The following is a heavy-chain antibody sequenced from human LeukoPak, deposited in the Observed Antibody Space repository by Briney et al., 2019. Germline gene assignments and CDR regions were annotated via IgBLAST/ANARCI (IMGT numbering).Heavy chain of an antibody. J-gene: IGHJ3*02. CDR1: GFTFGDYA. D-gene: IGHD2-21*01. V-gene: IGHV3-49*03. CDR2: IRSKAYGGTT. Sequence: GRSLRLSCTASGFTFGDYAMSWFRQAPGRGLEWVGFIRSKAYGGTTEYAASVKGRFTISRDNAKNTLYLQMNSLRAEDTAVYYCARVSVGDRWNDAFDIWGQGTMVTVSS. CDR3: ARVSVGDRWNDAFDI.